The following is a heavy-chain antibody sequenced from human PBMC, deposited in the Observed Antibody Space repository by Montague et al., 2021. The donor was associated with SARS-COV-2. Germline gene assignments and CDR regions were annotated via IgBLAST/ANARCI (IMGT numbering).Heavy chain of an antibody. V-gene: IGHV4-39*01. D-gene: IGHD3-10*01. Sequence: SETLSLTCTVSGGSISSSSYYWGWIRQPPEKGLEWIGSIYYSGSTYYNPSLKSRVTISVDTSKNQFSLKLSSVTAADTAVYYCARESGSGSYLVYWGQGTLVTDSS. CDR2: IYYSGST. CDR3: ARESGSGSYLVY. J-gene: IGHJ4*02. CDR1: GGSISSSSYY.